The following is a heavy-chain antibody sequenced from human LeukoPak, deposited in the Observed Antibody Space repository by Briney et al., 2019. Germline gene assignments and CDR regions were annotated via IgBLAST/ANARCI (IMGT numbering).Heavy chain of an antibody. CDR1: VYTFTNYG. CDR2: ISGYNGNT. D-gene: IGHD6-6*01. J-gene: IGHJ3*02. CDR3: ASLIEYSSSRVRTDDAFDI. Sequence: ASVKVSCKASVYTFTNYGISWVRQAPGQGLEWMGWISGYNGNTNYAQKSQGRVTMTTDTSTNAAHMELRSLRSDDTAVYYCASLIEYSSSRVRTDDAFDIWGQGTMVTVSS. V-gene: IGHV1-18*01.